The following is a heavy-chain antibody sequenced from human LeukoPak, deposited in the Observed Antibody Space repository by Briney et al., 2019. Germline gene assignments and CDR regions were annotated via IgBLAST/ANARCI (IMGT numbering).Heavy chain of an antibody. CDR1: GFTVSSNY. Sequence: GGSLRLSCAASGFTVSSNYMSWVRQAPGKGLEWVSVIYSGGSTYYADSVKGRFTISRDNSKNTLYLQMNSLRAEDTAVYYCARVVLAAIGYYYYYYMDVWGKGTTVTVPS. D-gene: IGHD2-2*01. V-gene: IGHV3-53*01. CDR3: ARVVLAAIGYYYYYYMDV. J-gene: IGHJ6*03. CDR2: IYSGGST.